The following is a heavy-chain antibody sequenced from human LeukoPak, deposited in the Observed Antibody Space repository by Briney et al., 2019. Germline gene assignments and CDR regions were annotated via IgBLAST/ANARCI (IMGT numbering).Heavy chain of an antibody. J-gene: IGHJ6*03. Sequence: SETLSLTCAVYGGSFSGYYWSWIRQPPGKGLEWIGEINHSGSTNYNPSLKSRVTISVDTSKNQFSLKLSSVTAADTAMYYCAREKIGTGTVLGKDYYYMDVWGKGTAVTVSS. CDR1: GGSFSGYY. CDR2: INHSGST. V-gene: IGHV4-34*01. D-gene: IGHD3-16*01. CDR3: AREKIGTGTVLGKDYYYMDV.